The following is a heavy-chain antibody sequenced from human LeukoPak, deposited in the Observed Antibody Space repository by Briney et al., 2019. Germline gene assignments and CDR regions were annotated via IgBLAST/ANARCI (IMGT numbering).Heavy chain of an antibody. J-gene: IGHJ4*02. Sequence: PGGSVRLSCAASGFTFSGYWMSWVRQAPGKGLEWVANIKQDGSNKYYVDSVKGRFTISRNNAKNSLYLQMNSLRAEDTAMYYCTRDRGRFDYWGQGTLVTVSS. CDR1: GFTFSGYW. CDR2: IKQDGSNK. D-gene: IGHD5-12*01. CDR3: TRDRGRFDY. V-gene: IGHV3-7*05.